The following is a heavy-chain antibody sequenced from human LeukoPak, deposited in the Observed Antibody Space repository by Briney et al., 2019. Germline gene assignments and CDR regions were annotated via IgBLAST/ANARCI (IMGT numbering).Heavy chain of an antibody. Sequence: SSETLSLTCAVYGGSFIDYYWSWVRQPPGKGLEWIGEINHSGSTNYNPSLKSRVTISVDTSKNQFSLKLSSVTAADTAVYYCARCTSWFDPWGQGTLVTVSS. CDR3: ARCTSWFDP. V-gene: IGHV4-34*01. CDR1: GGSFIDYY. CDR2: INHSGST. J-gene: IGHJ5*02. D-gene: IGHD2-2*01.